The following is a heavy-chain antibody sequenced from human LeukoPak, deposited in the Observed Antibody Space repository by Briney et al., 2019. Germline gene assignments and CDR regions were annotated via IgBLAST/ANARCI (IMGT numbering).Heavy chain of an antibody. V-gene: IGHV4-30-4*01. CDR2: IYYSGST. D-gene: IGHD3-10*01. Sequence: SETLSLTCTVSGGSISSGDYYWSWIRQPPGKGQEWIGYIYYSGSTYYNPSLKSRVTISVDTSKNQFSLKLSSVTAADTAVYYCARLLYYGSGSSRNLADYWGQGTLVTVSS. J-gene: IGHJ4*02. CDR1: GGSISSGDYY. CDR3: ARLLYYGSGSSRNLADY.